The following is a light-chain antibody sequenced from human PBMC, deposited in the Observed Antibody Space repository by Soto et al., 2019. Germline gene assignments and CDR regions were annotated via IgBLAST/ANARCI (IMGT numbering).Light chain of an antibody. CDR2: EGS. Sequence: QSAPTQPASVSGSPGQSITISCTGTSSDVGSYNLVSWYQQHPGKAPKLMIYEGSKRPSGVSNRFSGSKSGNTASLTVSGLQGEDEAEYYCCSYAGSSTPVVFGGGTKLTVL. CDR1: SSDVGSYNL. CDR3: CSYAGSSTPVV. V-gene: IGLV2-23*01. J-gene: IGLJ2*01.